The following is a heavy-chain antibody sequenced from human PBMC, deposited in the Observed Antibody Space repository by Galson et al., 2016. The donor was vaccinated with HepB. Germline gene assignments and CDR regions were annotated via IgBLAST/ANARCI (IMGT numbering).Heavy chain of an antibody. V-gene: IGHV3-30-3*02. D-gene: IGHD3-10*01. CDR2: VSYDGSNR. J-gene: IGHJ5*01. CDR3: VKWRPILRGADWFDS. CDR1: GFRFNDYT. Sequence: SLRLSCAASGFRFNDYTLYWVRQAPGEGLEWLAAVSYDGSNRQSADSVKGRFTISRDNSRNMVFLQMNRLRTEDTAVYDCVKWRPILRGADWFDSWGQGTLVTVSS.